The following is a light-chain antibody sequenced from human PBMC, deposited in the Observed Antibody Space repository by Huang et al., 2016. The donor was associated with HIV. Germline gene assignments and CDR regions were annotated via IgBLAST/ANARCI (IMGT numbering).Light chain of an antibody. CDR1: QNINDF. CDR2: DAA. Sequence: EIVLTQSPATLSLSPGERATVSCRASQNINDFLAWYQQTPGQPPSLHIYDAATRASGIPARFSGNGAGTDFTLMISSLEPEAVAVYYCQQRRTWPRSITFGQGTRLEI. CDR3: QQRRTWPRSIT. J-gene: IGKJ5*01. V-gene: IGKV3-11*01.